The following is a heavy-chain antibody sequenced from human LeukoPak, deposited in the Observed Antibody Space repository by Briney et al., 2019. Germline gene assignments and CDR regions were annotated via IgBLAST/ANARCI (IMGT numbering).Heavy chain of an antibody. J-gene: IGHJ6*03. V-gene: IGHV4-34*01. CDR2: INHSGST. D-gene: IGHD1-26*01. CDR1: GGSFSGYY. CDR3: ARLYSGSYYYYYYYMDV. Sequence: SETLSLTCAVYGGSFSGYYWSWIRQPPGKGLEWIGEINHSGSTNYNLSLKSRVTISVDTSKNQFSLKLSSVTAADTAVYYCARLYSGSYYYYYYYMDVWGKGTTVTISS.